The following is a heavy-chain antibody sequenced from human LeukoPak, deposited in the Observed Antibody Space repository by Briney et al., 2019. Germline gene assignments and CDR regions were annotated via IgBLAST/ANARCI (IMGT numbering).Heavy chain of an antibody. V-gene: IGHV5-51*01. D-gene: IGHD1-26*01. CDR2: IYPGDSDT. CDR3: ATINSGSYYLGAFDY. J-gene: IGHJ4*02. CDR1: GYSFTSYW. Sequence: GESLQISCKGSGYSFTSYWIGWVRQMPGKGLEWMGIIYPGDSDTRYSPSFQGQVTISADKSISTAYLQWSSLKASDTAMYYCATINSGSYYLGAFDYWGQGTLVTVSS.